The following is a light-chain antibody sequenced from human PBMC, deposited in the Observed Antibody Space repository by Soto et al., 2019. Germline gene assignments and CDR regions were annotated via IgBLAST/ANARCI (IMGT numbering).Light chain of an antibody. CDR3: SSFTTSSTVV. CDR2: GVT. J-gene: IGLJ2*01. Sequence: QSALTQPASVSGSPGQSITISCTGTSSDVGAYNYVSWYQQHPGKAPKLMIYGVTSRPSGVSNRFSGSKSGNTASLTISGLQAEDEADYYCSSFTTSSTVVFGGGTKVTVL. V-gene: IGLV2-14*01. CDR1: SSDVGAYNY.